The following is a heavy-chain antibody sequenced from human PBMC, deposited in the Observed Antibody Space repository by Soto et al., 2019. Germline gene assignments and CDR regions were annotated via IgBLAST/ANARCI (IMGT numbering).Heavy chain of an antibody. D-gene: IGHD2-2*01. Sequence: QVQLVQSGAEVKKPGSSVNVSCKASGGTFSSFAFSWVRQAPGQGLEWMGDIIPIFGKTSYDQKFQGRVTMTADKSTFTAYLELSSLTSDDTAVYYCARGDTHQLLRGWFDPWGQRTVVIVSS. CDR1: GGTFSSFA. CDR2: IIPIFGKT. CDR3: ARGDTHQLLRGWFDP. J-gene: IGHJ5*02. V-gene: IGHV1-69*14.